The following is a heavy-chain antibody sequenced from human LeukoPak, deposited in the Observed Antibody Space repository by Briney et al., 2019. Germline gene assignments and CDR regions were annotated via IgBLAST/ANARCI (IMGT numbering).Heavy chain of an antibody. CDR2: ISSSGSTI. J-gene: IGHJ3*02. Sequence: PGGSLRLSCAASGFTFSDYYMSWIRQAPGKGLGWVSYISSSGSTIYYADSVKGRFTISRDNAKNSPYLQMNSLRAEDTAVYYCAREFTTMTQDAFDIWGQGTMVTVSS. D-gene: IGHD3-22*01. V-gene: IGHV3-11*01. CDR3: AREFTTMTQDAFDI. CDR1: GFTFSDYY.